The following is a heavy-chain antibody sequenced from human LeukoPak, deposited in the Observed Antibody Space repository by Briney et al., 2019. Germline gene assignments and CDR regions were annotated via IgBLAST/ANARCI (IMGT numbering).Heavy chain of an antibody. J-gene: IGHJ4*02. Sequence: GASVKVSCKASGYSFTDYYIHWVRQAPGQGLEWMGWISAYNGNTNYAQKLQGRVTMTTDTSTSTAYMELRSLRSDDTAVYYCARVPYCSSTSCYRGSDYWGQGTLVTVSS. CDR2: ISAYNGNT. V-gene: IGHV1-18*04. D-gene: IGHD2-2*01. CDR3: ARVPYCSSTSCYRGSDY. CDR1: GYSFTDYY.